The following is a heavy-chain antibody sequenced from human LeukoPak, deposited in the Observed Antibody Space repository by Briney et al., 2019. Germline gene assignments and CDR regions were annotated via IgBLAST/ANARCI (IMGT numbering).Heavy chain of an antibody. CDR2: FDPEDGET. Sequence: ASVKVSCKVSGYTLTELSMHWVRQAPGKGLEWMGGFDPEDGETIYAQKFQGRVTMTEDTSTDTAYMELSSLRSEDTAVYYCATWYCSSTSCYALDYWGQETLVTVSS. J-gene: IGHJ4*02. CDR3: ATWYCSSTSCYALDY. D-gene: IGHD2-2*01. CDR1: GYTLTELS. V-gene: IGHV1-24*01.